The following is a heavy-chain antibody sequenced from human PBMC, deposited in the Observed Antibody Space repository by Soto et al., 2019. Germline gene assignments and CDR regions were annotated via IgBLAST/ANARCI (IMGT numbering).Heavy chain of an antibody. J-gene: IGHJ5*02. V-gene: IGHV4-4*02. D-gene: IGHD2-2*01. CDR2: IHHSVTT. CDR1: GGSISSSNC. Sequence: SETLSLTCAVSGGSISSSNCWHWVRQPPGKGLEWIGEIHHSVTTNYNPSLKSRVAISVDKSKNQFSLKLNSVTAADTAVYYCARVRQYCSGTSCYLDPVGHGTLVNAPQ. CDR3: ARVRQYCSGTSCYLDP.